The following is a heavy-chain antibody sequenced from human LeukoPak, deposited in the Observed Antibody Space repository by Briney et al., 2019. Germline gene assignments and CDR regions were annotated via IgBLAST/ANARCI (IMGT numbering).Heavy chain of an antibody. CDR1: GFTFSSYG. Sequence: TGGSLRLSCAASGFTFSSYGMHWVRQAPGKGLEWVAVISYDGSNKYYADSVKGRFTISRDNSKNTLYLQMNSLRAEDTAVYYCATGGYCSGGSCRHYYFDYWGQGTLVTVSS. D-gene: IGHD2-15*01. V-gene: IGHV3-30*03. CDR3: ATGGYCSGGSCRHYYFDY. CDR2: ISYDGSNK. J-gene: IGHJ4*02.